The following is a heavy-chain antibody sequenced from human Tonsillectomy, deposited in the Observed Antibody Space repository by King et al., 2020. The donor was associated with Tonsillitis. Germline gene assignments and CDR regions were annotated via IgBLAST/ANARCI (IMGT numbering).Heavy chain of an antibody. V-gene: IGHV3-73*01. D-gene: IGHD3-10*01. J-gene: IGHJ4*02. CDR3: TTTAGVYDY. CDR1: GFTFSGSA. Sequence: QLVQSGGGLVQPGGSLKLSCAASGFTFSGSAMHWVRQASGKGLEWVGRIRSKANSYATAYAASEKGRFTISRDDSKNTAYLQMNSLKTEDTAVYYCTTTAGVYDYWGQGTLVTVSS. CDR2: IRSKANSYAT.